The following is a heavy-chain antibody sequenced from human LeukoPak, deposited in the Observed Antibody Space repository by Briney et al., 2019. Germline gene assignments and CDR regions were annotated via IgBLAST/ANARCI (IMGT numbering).Heavy chain of an antibody. CDR1: GFAVSGNY. V-gene: IGHV3-66*01. Sequence: PGGSLRLSCAASGFAVSGNYMIWVRQAPGKGLEWVSVIYSGGSTYYADSVKGRFTISRDNSKNTLYLQMNSLRAEDTAVYYCARVRYFDWPPDYWGQGTLVTVSS. CDR2: IYSGGST. J-gene: IGHJ4*02. CDR3: ARVRYFDWPPDY. D-gene: IGHD3-9*01.